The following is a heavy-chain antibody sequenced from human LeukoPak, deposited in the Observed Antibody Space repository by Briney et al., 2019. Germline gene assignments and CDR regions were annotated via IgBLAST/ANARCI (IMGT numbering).Heavy chain of an antibody. CDR2: ISYDGSNK. V-gene: IGHV3-30*18. D-gene: IGHD6-6*01. CDR3: AKDELSIAARRIYNFDY. Sequence: GGSLRLSCAASGFTFSSYGTHWVRQAPGKGLEWVAVISYDGSNKYYADSVKGRFTISRDNSKNTLYLQMNSLRAEDTAVYYCAKDELSIAARRIYNFDYWGQGTLVTVSS. J-gene: IGHJ4*02. CDR1: GFTFSSYG.